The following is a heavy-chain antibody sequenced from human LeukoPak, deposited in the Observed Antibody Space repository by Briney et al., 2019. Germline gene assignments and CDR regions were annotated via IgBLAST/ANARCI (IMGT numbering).Heavy chain of an antibody. D-gene: IGHD1-26*01. J-gene: IGHJ4*02. Sequence: PGASLRLSCAASGFTFSSYSMNWVRQAPGKGLEWVSSISSSSSYIYYADSVKGRFTISRDNSKTTLFLQMNSLRAEDTAVFYCARDGGNYYVNYCDYWGQGTLVTVSS. CDR3: ARDGGNYYVNYCDY. CDR2: ISSSSSYI. V-gene: IGHV3-21*04. CDR1: GFTFSSYS.